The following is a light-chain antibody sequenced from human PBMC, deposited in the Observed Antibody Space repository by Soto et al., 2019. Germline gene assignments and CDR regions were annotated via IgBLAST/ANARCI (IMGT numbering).Light chain of an antibody. CDR3: QQYKTYWT. V-gene: IGKV1-5*03. J-gene: IGKJ1*01. CDR1: QSIDTW. CDR2: KVS. Sequence: DIQMTQSPSTLSASVGDRVTITCLASQSIDTWLAWYQQKPGKVPKVLIYKVSSLESGVPSRFSGSGYGTEFTLTISGLQPDDFATYYCQQYKTYWTFGQGTKVEIK.